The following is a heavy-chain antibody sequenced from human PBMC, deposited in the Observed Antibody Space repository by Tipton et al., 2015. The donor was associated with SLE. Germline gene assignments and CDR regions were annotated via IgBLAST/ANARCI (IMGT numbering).Heavy chain of an antibody. D-gene: IGHD2-2*01. V-gene: IGHV3-7*03. CDR3: AKGPQGCSSTSCSYYYYGMDV. J-gene: IGHJ6*02. CDR1: GFTFSSYS. Sequence: SLRLSCAASGFTFSSYSMNWVRQAPGKGLEWVANIKQDGSEKYYVDSVKGRFTISRDNSKNTLYLQMNSLRAEDTAVYYCAKGPQGCSSTSCSYYYYGMDVWGQGTAVTVSS. CDR2: IKQDGSEK.